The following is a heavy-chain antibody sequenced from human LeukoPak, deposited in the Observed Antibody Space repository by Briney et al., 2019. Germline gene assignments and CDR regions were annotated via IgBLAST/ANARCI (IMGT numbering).Heavy chain of an antibody. D-gene: IGHD4-23*01. CDR2: IIPIFGTA. V-gene: IGHV1-69*13. J-gene: IGHJ4*02. CDR1: GGTFSSYA. CDR3: ASDYGGNSDY. Sequence: ASVKVSCKASGGTFSSYAISWVRQAPGQGLEWMGRIIPIFGTANYAQKFQGRVTITADECTSTAYMELSSLRSEDTAVYYCASDYGGNSDYWGQGTLVTVSS.